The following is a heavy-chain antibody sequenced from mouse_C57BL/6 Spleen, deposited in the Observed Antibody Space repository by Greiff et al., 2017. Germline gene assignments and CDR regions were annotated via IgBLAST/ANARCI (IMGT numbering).Heavy chain of an antibody. V-gene: IGHV1-54*01. J-gene: IGHJ2*01. CDR2: INPGSGGT. Sequence: QVQLKESGAELVRPGTSVKVSCKASGYAFTNYLIEWVKQRPGQGLEWIGVINPGSGGTNYNEKFKGKATLTADKSSSTAYMQLSSLTSEDSAVYFCAREGDYDGYFYWGQGTTLTVSS. CDR1: GYAFTNYL. CDR3: AREGDYDGYFY. D-gene: IGHD2-3*01.